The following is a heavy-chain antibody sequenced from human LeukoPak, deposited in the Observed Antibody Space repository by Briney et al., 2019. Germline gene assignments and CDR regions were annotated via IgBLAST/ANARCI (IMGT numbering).Heavy chain of an antibody. CDR3: AKDPQDIVLVRAFDI. V-gene: IGHV3-23*01. CDR2: ISGSGGST. Sequence: GGSLRLSCAASGFTFSSYAMSWVRQAPGKGLEWVSGISGSGGSTYYADSVKGRFTISRDNSKNTLYLQMNRLRGEDTAVYYCAKDPQDIVLVRAFDIRGQGTMVTVSS. CDR1: GFTFSSYA. J-gene: IGHJ3*02. D-gene: IGHD2-8*02.